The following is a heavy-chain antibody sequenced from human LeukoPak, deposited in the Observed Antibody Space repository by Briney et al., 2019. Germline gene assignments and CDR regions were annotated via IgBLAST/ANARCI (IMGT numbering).Heavy chain of an antibody. Sequence: GESLKISCKGSGYSFTSDWIGWVRQMPGKGLEWMGIIYPGDSDIRCSPSFQGQVTISADKSINTAYVQWTSLKASDTAIYYCARRASRWEYFDYWGQGTLVIVSS. CDR3: ARRASRWEYFDY. CDR2: IYPGDSDI. D-gene: IGHD6-13*01. J-gene: IGHJ4*02. CDR1: GYSFTSDW. V-gene: IGHV5-51*01.